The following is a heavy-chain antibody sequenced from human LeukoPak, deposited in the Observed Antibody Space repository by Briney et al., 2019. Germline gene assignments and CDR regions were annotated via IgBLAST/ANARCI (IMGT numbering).Heavy chain of an antibody. J-gene: IGHJ4*02. CDR3: ARGPDSSGYYYFDY. Sequence: SETLSLTCTVSGGSVSSGSYYWSWIRQPPGKGLEWIGYIYHSGSTYYNPSLKSRVTISVDTSKNQFSLKLSSVTAADTAVYYCARGPDSSGYYYFDYWGQGTLVTVSS. CDR2: IYHSGST. V-gene: IGHV4-30-4*01. D-gene: IGHD3-22*01. CDR1: GGSVSSGSYY.